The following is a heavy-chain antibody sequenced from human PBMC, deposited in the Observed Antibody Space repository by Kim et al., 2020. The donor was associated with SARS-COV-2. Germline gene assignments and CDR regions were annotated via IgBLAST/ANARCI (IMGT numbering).Heavy chain of an antibody. CDR2: ISSSSSYI. D-gene: IGHD2-15*01. CDR3: AREAKVVAAGFDY. V-gene: IGHV3-21*04. CDR1: GFTFSSYS. J-gene: IGHJ4*02. Sequence: GGSLRLSCAASGFTFSSYSMNWVRQAPGKGLEWVSSISSSSSYIYYADSVKGRFTISRDNAKNSLYLQMNSLRAEDTAVYYCAREAKVVAAGFDYWGQGTLVTVSS.